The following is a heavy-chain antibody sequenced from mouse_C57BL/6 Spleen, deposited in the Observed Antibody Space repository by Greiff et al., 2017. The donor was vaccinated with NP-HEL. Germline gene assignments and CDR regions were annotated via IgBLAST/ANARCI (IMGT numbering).Heavy chain of an antibody. CDR2: IHPNSGST. Sequence: QVQLQQPGAELVKPGASVKLSCKASGYTFTSSWMHWVKQRPGQGLEWIGMIHPNSGSTNYNEKFKSKATLTVDKSSSTAYMQLSSLTSEDSAVDYCARLGDGYYGYCDVWGTGTTVTVSS. V-gene: IGHV1-64*01. CDR3: ARLGDGYYGYCDV. CDR1: GYTFTSSW. D-gene: IGHD2-3*01. J-gene: IGHJ1*03.